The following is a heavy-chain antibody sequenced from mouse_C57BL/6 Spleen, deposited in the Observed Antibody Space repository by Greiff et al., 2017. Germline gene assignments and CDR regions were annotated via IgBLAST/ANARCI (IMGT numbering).Heavy chain of an antibody. CDR3: ARMDYYGSSSYWYFDV. Sequence: QVTLKVSGPGILQPSQTLSLTCSFSGFSLSTFGMGVGWIRQPSGKGLEWLAHIWWDDDKYYNPALKSRLTISKDTSKNQVFLKIANVDTADTATYYCARMDYYGSSSYWYFDVWGTGTTVTVSS. V-gene: IGHV8-8*01. CDR1: GFSLSTFGMG. J-gene: IGHJ1*03. D-gene: IGHD1-1*01. CDR2: IWWDDDK.